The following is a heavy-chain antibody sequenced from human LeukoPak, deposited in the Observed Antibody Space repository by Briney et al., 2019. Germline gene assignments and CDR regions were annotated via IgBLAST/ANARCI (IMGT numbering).Heavy chain of an antibody. J-gene: IGHJ4*02. CDR2: ISGSGGST. Sequence: GSLGLSCAASGFTFSSYAMSWVRQAPGKGLEWVSVISGSGGSTYYADSVKGRFTISRDNSKNTLYLQMNSLRAEDTAVYYCARSGYSSSWYGGGFDYWGQGTLVTVSS. V-gene: IGHV3-23*01. CDR1: GFTFSSYA. CDR3: ARSGYSSSWYGGGFDY. D-gene: IGHD6-13*01.